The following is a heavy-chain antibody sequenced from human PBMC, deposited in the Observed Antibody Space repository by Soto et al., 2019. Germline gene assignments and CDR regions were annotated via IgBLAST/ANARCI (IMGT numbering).Heavy chain of an antibody. CDR3: AREDFWSGRKAYYYYGMDV. D-gene: IGHD3-3*01. CDR1: GGSFSGYY. V-gene: IGHV4-34*01. CDR2: INHSGST. Sequence: SETLSLTCAVYGGSFSGYYWSWIRQPPGKGLEWIGEINHSGSTNYNPSLKSRVTISVDTPKNQFSLKLSSVTAADTAVYYCAREDFWSGRKAYYYYGMDVWGQGTTVTVS. J-gene: IGHJ6*02.